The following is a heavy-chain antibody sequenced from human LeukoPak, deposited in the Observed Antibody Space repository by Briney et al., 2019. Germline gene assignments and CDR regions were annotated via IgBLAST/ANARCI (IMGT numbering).Heavy chain of an antibody. CDR3: ARNSSGRYFDY. J-gene: IGHJ4*02. Sequence: SETLSLTCAVSGYSIISDYYWGWIRQPPGKGLEWIGGIYHSGSTHYNPSLKSRVTMSVDTSKNQFSLKLSSVTAADGAVYYCARNSSGRYFDYWGQGTLVTVSS. V-gene: IGHV4-38-2*01. CDR1: GYSIISDYY. CDR2: IYHSGST. D-gene: IGHD6-19*01.